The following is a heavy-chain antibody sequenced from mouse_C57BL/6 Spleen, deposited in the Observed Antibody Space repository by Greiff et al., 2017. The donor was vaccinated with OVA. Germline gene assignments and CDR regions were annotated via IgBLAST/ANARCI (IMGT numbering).Heavy chain of an antibody. D-gene: IGHD1-1*01. CDR2: ISYDGSN. J-gene: IGHJ3*01. Sequence: ESGPGLVKPSQSLSLTCSVTGYSITSGYYWNWIRQFPGNKLEWMGYISYDGSNNYNPSLKNRISITRDTSKNQFFLKLNSVTTEDTATYYCAREVIYYYGSDEFAYWGQGTLVTVSA. CDR1: GYSITSGYY. CDR3: AREVIYYYGSDEFAY. V-gene: IGHV3-6*01.